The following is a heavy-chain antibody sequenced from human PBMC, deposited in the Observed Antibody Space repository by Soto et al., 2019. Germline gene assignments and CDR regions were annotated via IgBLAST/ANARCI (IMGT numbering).Heavy chain of an antibody. D-gene: IGHD1-26*01. J-gene: IGHJ4*02. CDR3: ARFHSGSYSVDYFDY. Sequence: ASVKVSCKASGYTFTSYAMHWVRQAPGQRLEWMGWINAGNGNTKYSQKFQGRVTITRDTSASTAYVELSSLRSEDTAVYYCARFHSGSYSVDYFDYWGQGTLVTVSS. CDR1: GYTFTSYA. CDR2: INAGNGNT. V-gene: IGHV1-3*01.